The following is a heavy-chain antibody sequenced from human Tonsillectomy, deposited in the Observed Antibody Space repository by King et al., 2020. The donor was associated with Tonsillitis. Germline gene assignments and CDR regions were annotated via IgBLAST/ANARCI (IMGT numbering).Heavy chain of an antibody. V-gene: IGHV3-9*01. CDR1: GFTFDDYA. Sequence: VQLVESGGGLVQPGRSLRLSCAASGFTFDDYAMHWVRQAPGKGLEWVSGISWNSGSIGYADSVKGRFTISRDNAKNSLYLQMNSLRAEDTALYYCAKEGLLYSYGHSGMDVWGQGTTVTVSS. CDR2: ISWNSGSI. D-gene: IGHD5-18*01. CDR3: AKEGLLYSYGHSGMDV. J-gene: IGHJ6*02.